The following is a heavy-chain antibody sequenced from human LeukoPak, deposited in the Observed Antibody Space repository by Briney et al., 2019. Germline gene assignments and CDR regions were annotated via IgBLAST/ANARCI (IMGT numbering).Heavy chain of an antibody. Sequence: PGGSLRLSCAASGFTFSSYAMSWVRQAPGKGLEWVSAISGSGGSTYYADSVKGRFTTSRDNSKNTLYLQMNSLRAEDTAVYYCARFGGGNLEKHDAFDIWGQGTMVTVSS. CDR3: ARFGGGNLEKHDAFDI. D-gene: IGHD4-23*01. V-gene: IGHV3-23*01. CDR1: GFTFSSYA. CDR2: ISGSGGST. J-gene: IGHJ3*02.